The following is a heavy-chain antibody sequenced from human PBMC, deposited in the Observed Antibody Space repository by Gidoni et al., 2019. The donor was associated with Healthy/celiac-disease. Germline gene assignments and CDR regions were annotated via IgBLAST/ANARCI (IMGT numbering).Heavy chain of an antibody. Sequence: QLQLQESGPGLVKPSETLSLTCTVSGGSISSSSYYWGWIRQPPGKGLEWIGSIYYSGSTYYNPSLKSRVTISVDTSKNQFSLKLSSVTAADTAVYYCARRTTVVGVSYFDYWGQGTLVTVSS. D-gene: IGHD4-17*01. CDR3: ARRTTVVGVSYFDY. CDR1: GGSISSSSYY. CDR2: IYYSGST. V-gene: IGHV4-39*01. J-gene: IGHJ4*02.